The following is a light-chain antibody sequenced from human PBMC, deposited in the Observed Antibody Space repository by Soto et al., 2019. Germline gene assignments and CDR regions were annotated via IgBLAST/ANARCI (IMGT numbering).Light chain of an antibody. CDR1: ETIYSF. V-gene: IGKV3-11*01. CDR2: SAS. Sequence: EIVLTQSPATLSLSPGDRATLSCRANETIYSFLAWYQQKPGQAPRPLLYSASDRATGIPARFSGSGSGTDFTLTISGLEPEDFAVYYCQHRGAWPPYTFGQGTKLDIK. CDR3: QHRGAWPPYT. J-gene: IGKJ2*01.